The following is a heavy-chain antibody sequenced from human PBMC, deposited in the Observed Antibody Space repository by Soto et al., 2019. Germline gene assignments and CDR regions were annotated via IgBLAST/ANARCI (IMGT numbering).Heavy chain of an antibody. J-gene: IGHJ5*02. Sequence: SETLSLTCTVSGDSISSYYWSWIRQPPGKGLEWIGYIYYSGSTNYNPSLKSRVTISVDTSKNQFSLRLSSVTAADTAVYYCARLLRSSSWFDPWGQGTLVTVSS. D-gene: IGHD6-6*01. V-gene: IGHV4-59*08. CDR2: IYYSGST. CDR1: GDSISSYY. CDR3: ARLLRSSSWFDP.